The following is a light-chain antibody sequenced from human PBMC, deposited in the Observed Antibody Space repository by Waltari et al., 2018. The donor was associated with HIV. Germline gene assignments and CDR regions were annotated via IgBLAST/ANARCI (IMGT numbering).Light chain of an antibody. CDR3: SSYTATTTLI. Sequence: QSALTQPASASAPPGQSITISSTATSSDVGSYDYLSWYQQHPGNAPKLMIFEVSHRPSGVSDRFSGSKSGNTASLTISGLLADDEADYYCSSYTATTTLIFGGGTKVTVL. J-gene: IGLJ2*01. V-gene: IGLV2-14*01. CDR1: SSDVGSYDY. CDR2: EVS.